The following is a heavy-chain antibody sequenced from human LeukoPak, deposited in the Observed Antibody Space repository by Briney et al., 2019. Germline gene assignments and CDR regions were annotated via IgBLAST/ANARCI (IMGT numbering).Heavy chain of an antibody. Sequence: GGSLRLSCAASGFTVSSNYMSWVRQAPGKGLEWVSVIYSGGSTYYADSVKDRFTISRDNSKNTLYLQMNSLRAEDTAVYYCARNRGPIFGVDWGQGTLVTVSS. V-gene: IGHV3-66*01. D-gene: IGHD3-3*01. CDR1: GFTVSSNY. J-gene: IGHJ4*02. CDR3: ARNRGPIFGVD. CDR2: IYSGGST.